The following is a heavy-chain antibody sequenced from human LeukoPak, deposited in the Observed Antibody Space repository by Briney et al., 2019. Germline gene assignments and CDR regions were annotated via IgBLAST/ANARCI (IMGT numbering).Heavy chain of an antibody. CDR3: ARDRCRDPDISCSGGSLDY. CDR1: GFTFTNYW. CDR2: MKQDGREK. J-gene: IGHJ4*02. D-gene: IGHD2-15*01. Sequence: PGGSLRLSCVASGFTFTNYWMTWVRQAPGKGLEWVANMKQDGREKYYVDSVKGRFTISRDNAKSSLYLQMNSLRDEDTAVYYCARDRCRDPDISCSGGSLDYWGQGTLVTVSS. V-gene: IGHV3-7*01.